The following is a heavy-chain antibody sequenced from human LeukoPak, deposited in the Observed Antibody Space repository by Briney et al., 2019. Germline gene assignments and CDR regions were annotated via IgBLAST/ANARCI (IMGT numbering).Heavy chain of an antibody. Sequence: GGSLRLSCAASRFTFSSYAMSWVRQAPGKGLEWVSAISGSGGSTYYADSVKGRFTISRDNAKNSLYLQMNSLRAEDTAVYYCARDSQWFDYWGQGTLVTVSS. J-gene: IGHJ4*02. V-gene: IGHV3-23*01. CDR2: ISGSGGST. CDR1: RFTFSSYA. D-gene: IGHD6-19*01. CDR3: ARDSQWFDY.